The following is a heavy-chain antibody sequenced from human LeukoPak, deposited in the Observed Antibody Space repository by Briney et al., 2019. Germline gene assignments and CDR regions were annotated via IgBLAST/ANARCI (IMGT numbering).Heavy chain of an antibody. D-gene: IGHD3-10*01. CDR1: GYTFTRYD. Sequence: ASVKVSCKASGYTFTRYDINGVRQATGQGLEWMGWMNPKSGNTSHAQKFQGRVTITRDTSISTVYMELSSLRSEDTAVYFCARDSAYYYGSGSLTARGWFDPWGQGTLVTVSS. V-gene: IGHV1-8*03. J-gene: IGHJ5*02. CDR3: ARDSAYYYGSGSLTARGWFDP. CDR2: MNPKSGNT.